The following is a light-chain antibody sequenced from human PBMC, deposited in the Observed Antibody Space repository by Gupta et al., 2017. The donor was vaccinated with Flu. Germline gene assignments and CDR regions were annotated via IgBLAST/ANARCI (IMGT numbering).Light chain of an antibody. CDR3: QSYDSSLSGPSYV. Sequence: QSVLTQPPSVSGAPGQRVTISCTGSTSNIGAGYDVQWYQQLPGAAPKLLIYVNSNRPSGVPDRFSGSKSGNSASLAITGLQAEDEADYYCQSYDSSLSGPSYVFGTGTKVTVL. J-gene: IGLJ1*01. CDR2: VNS. V-gene: IGLV1-40*01. CDR1: TSNIGAGYD.